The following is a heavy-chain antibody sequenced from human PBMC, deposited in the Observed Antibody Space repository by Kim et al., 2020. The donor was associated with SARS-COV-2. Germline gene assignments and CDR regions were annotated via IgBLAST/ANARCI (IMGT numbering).Heavy chain of an antibody. V-gene: IGHV1-69*13. J-gene: IGHJ4*02. CDR1: GGTFSSYA. D-gene: IGHD2-15*01. CDR2: IIPIFGTA. Sequence: SVKVSCKASGGTFSSYAISWVRQAPGQGLEWMGGIIPIFGTANYAQKFQGRVTITADESTSTAYMELSSLRSEDTAVYYCARDRGYCSGGSCYIDDYWGQGTLVTVSS. CDR3: ARDRGYCSGGSCYIDDY.